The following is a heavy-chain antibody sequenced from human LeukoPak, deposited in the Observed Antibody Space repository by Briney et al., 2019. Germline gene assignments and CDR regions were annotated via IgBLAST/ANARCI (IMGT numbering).Heavy chain of an antibody. J-gene: IGHJ3*02. CDR3: ARALNGFDI. CDR1: GLIVSSNC. CDR2: IYSGGSI. V-gene: IGHV3-53*01. Sequence: GGSLRLSCAASGLIVSSNCMTWVRQAPGKGLEWVSVIYSGGSIYYADSVKGRFTISRDNSRNTLYLQMNSLRAEDTAVYYCARALNGFDIWGPGTLVTVSS.